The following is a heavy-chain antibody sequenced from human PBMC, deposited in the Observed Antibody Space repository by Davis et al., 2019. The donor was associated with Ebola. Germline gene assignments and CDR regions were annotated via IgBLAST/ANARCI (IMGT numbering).Heavy chain of an antibody. Sequence: GESLKISCAASGFTFSSYSMNWVRQAPGKGLEWASSISSSSSYIYYADSVKGRFTISRDNAKNSLYLQMNSLRAEDTAVYYCASGSGSYHYYGMDVWGQGTTVTVSS. CDR2: ISSSSSYI. D-gene: IGHD3-10*01. CDR1: GFTFSSYS. V-gene: IGHV3-21*01. J-gene: IGHJ6*02. CDR3: ASGSGSYHYYGMDV.